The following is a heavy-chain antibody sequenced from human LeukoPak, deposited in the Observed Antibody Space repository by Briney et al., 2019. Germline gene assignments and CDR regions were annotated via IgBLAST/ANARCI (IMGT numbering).Heavy chain of an antibody. D-gene: IGHD2-15*01. J-gene: IGHJ6*04. V-gene: IGHV3-48*03. CDR2: ISSSGSTI. CDR3: VVGVDV. CDR1: GFTFSSYE. Sequence: PGGSLRLSCAASGFTFSSYEINWVRQAPGKGLEWVSSISSSGSTIYYADSVKGRFTVSRDNAKKSLYVQMNSLRAEDTAVYYCVVGVDVWGKGTTVTVSS.